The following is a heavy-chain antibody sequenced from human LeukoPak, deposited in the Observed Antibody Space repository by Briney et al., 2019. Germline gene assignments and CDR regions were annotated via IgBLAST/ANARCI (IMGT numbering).Heavy chain of an antibody. D-gene: IGHD3-22*01. CDR1: RFTFSSYA. V-gene: IGHV3-23*01. CDR2: ISGSGGST. J-gene: IGHJ4*02. Sequence: PGGSLRLSCAASRFTFSSYAMSWVRQAPGKGLEWVSAISGSGGSTYYADSVKGRFTISRDNSKNTLYLQMNSLRAEDTAVYYCAKGLYDSSGYYQYYFDYWGQGTLVTVSS. CDR3: AKGLYDSSGYYQYYFDY.